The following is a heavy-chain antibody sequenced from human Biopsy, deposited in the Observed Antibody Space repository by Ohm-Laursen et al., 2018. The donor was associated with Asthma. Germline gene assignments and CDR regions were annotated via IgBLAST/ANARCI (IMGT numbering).Heavy chain of an antibody. J-gene: IGHJ4*02. Sequence: SLRLSCTASGFTFSSFAMSWVRQAPGKGLEWVSAITRSAGSTYYADSVKGRFTISRDNSKNTLYLQMNSLRAEDTAVYYCAKGYYYDSSGFDYWGQGTLVTVSS. D-gene: IGHD3-22*01. CDR2: ITRSAGST. V-gene: IGHV3-23*01. CDR1: GFTFSSFA. CDR3: AKGYYYDSSGFDY.